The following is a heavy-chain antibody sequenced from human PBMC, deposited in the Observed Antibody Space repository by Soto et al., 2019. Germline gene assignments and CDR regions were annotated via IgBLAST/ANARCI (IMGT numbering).Heavy chain of an antibody. J-gene: IGHJ6*02. D-gene: IGHD2-15*01. Sequence: QVQLVESGGGVVRPGRSLRLSCADSGVTFSTYAMHWVRQAPGKGLEWVAGISFDGTIEYSADSVKGRFTISRDNSKNTLYLHMNSLRTDDTAVYYCARTRMLAYYYGMDVWGQGTTVTVSS. CDR1: GVTFSTYA. CDR3: ARTRMLAYYYGMDV. CDR2: ISFDGTIE. V-gene: IGHV3-30-3*01.